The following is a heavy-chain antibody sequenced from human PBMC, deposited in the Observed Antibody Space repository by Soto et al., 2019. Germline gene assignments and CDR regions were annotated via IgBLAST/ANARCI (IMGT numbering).Heavy chain of an antibody. J-gene: IGHJ6*03. Sequence: QVQLQESGPGLVKPSETLSLTCTVSGGSISSYYWSWIRQPPGKGLEWIGYIYYSGSTNYNPSLKSRVTISVDTSKNQFSLNLSSVTAADTAVYYCASARGYYYYYYMDVWGKGTTVTVSS. CDR3: ASARGYYYYYYMDV. V-gene: IGHV4-59*01. CDR1: GGSISSYY. CDR2: IYYSGST.